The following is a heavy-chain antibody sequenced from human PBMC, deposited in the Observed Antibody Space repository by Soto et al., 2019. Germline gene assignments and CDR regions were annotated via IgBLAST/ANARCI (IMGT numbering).Heavy chain of an antibody. J-gene: IGHJ4*02. V-gene: IGHV3-30*18. CDR1: GFTFSSYG. D-gene: IGHD2-2*01. CDR2: ISDDGSNK. CDR3: ANYCRSTSCFSGGLEH. Sequence: QVQLVESGGGVVQPGRSLRLSCAASGFTFSSYGMHWVRQAPGKGLEWVAVISDDGSNKYYADSVKGRFTISRDNSKNTLYLQMNSLIAEDTAVYYCANYCRSTSCFSGGLEHGGQGTLVTVSS.